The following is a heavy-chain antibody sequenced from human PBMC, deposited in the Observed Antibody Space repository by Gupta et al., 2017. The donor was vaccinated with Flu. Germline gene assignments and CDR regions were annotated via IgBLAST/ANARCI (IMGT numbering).Heavy chain of an antibody. D-gene: IGHD3-10*01. CDR2: IYYSGST. CDR3: ARGIGGSGTYWGSAGLETFDH. CDR1: VCSVSSGDFY. Sequence: QLHLQESPPGLVTPSPTLSLTCTVSVCSVSSGDFYWRWVRQHPGKGLEWIGYIYYSGSTYYNPSLKSRVTISGDTSKNQFSLKLSSVTAADTAVYYCARGIGGSGTYWGSAGLETFDHWGRGTLVTVSS. J-gene: IGHJ4*02. V-gene: IGHV4-31*03.